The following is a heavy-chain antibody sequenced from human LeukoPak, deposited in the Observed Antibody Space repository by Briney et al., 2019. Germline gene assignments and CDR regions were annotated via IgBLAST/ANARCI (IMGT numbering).Heavy chain of an antibody. CDR1: GFTFRSYE. J-gene: IGHJ4*02. CDR3: ARGMRLVRGLMFDY. CDR2: FSSSGSAF. V-gene: IGHV3-48*03. Sequence: PGGSLRPSCEDSGFTFRSYEMNWVRQAPGKGLEWIAYFSSSGSAFSYADSVKGRFTIARDNAKNSVYLEMNSLRADDTAVYYCARGMRLVRGLMFDYWGQGTLVTVSS. D-gene: IGHD3-10*01.